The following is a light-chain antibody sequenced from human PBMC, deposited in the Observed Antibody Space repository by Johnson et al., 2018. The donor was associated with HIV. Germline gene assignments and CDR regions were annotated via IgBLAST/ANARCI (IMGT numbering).Light chain of an antibody. CDR3: GTWDNSLSVYV. CDR1: NSNIGNNY. J-gene: IGLJ1*01. CDR2: ENN. Sequence: QSVLTQPPSVSAAPGQKVTISCSGSNSNIGNNYVSWYQQLPGTAPKLLIYENNKRPSGIPDRFSGSKSGTSATLGITGLQTGDEADYYCGTWDNSLSVYVFGTGTKVTVL. V-gene: IGLV1-51*02.